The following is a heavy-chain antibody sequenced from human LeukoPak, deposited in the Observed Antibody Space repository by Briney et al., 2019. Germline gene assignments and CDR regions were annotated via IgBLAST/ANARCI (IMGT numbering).Heavy chain of an antibody. D-gene: IGHD3-10*01. V-gene: IGHV4-38-2*02. J-gene: IGHJ5*02. Sequence: SETLSLTCTVSGYSISSGYYWGWIRQPPGKGLEWIGSIYHSGSTYYNPSLKSRVTISVDTSKNQFSLKLSSVTAADTAVYYCARVQNYYCSGSPFRVDPWGQGTLVTVSS. CDR2: IYHSGST. CDR3: ARVQNYYCSGSPFRVDP. CDR1: GYSISSGYY.